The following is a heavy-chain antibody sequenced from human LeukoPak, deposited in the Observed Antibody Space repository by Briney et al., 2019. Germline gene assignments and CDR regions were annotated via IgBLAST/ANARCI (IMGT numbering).Heavy chain of an antibody. D-gene: IGHD1-26*01. CDR3: ARSLSGSRGRAFVP. Sequence: ASVKVSCKASGGTFSSYAISWVRQAPGQGLEWMGGIIPIFGTANYAQKFQGRVTITTDESTSTAYMELSSLRSEDTAVYYCARSLSGSRGRAFVPWGQGTLVTVSS. J-gene: IGHJ5*02. V-gene: IGHV1-69*05. CDR2: IIPIFGTA. CDR1: GGTFSSYA.